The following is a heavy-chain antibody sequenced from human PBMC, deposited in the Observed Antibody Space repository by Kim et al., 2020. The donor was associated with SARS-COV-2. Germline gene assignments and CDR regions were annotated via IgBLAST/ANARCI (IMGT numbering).Heavy chain of an antibody. CDR2: INSDGSST. D-gene: IGHD6-19*01. CDR1: GFTFSSYW. Sequence: GGSLRLSCAASGFTFSSYWMHWVRQAPGKGLVWVSRINSDGSSTSYADSVKGRFTISRDNAKNTLYLQMNSLRAEDTAVYYCARGSLQWLIDYWGQGTLVTVSS. CDR3: ARGSLQWLIDY. V-gene: IGHV3-74*01. J-gene: IGHJ4*02.